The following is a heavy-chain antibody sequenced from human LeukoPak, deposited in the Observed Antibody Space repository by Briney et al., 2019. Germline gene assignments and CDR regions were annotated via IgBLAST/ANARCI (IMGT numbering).Heavy chain of an antibody. Sequence: GGSLRLSCAASGFTFSSYGMHWVRQAPGKGLEGVAVIWYDGSNKYYVDSVKGRFTISRDDSKNTLYLQMNSLRAGDTAVYYCAKDGDRGEYYYYYYMDVWGKGTTVTVSS. V-gene: IGHV3-33*06. CDR1: GFTFSSYG. J-gene: IGHJ6*03. CDR2: IWYDGSNK. D-gene: IGHD3-10*01. CDR3: AKDGDRGEYYYYYYMDV.